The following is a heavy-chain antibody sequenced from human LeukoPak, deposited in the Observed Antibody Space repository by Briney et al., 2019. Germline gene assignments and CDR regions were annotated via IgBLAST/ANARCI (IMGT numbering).Heavy chain of an antibody. D-gene: IGHD6-6*01. CDR1: GFTFSSYS. J-gene: IGHJ3*01. V-gene: IGHV3-7*03. CDR3: ARSSYSSSSSV. Sequence: GGSLRLSCAASGFTFSSYSMNWVRQAPGKGLEWVASINSDGSEGYYADVVKGRFTISRDNAKNSLYLQINSLRAEDTAVYYCARSSYSSSSSVWGQGTMVTVSP. CDR2: INSDGSEG.